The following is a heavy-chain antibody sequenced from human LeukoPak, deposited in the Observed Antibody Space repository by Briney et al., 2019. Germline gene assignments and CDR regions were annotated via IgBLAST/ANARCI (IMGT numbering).Heavy chain of an antibody. CDR2: INPNSGGT. Sequence: ASVTVSCKASGYPFSNYDINWVRQAPGQGLEWMGWINPNSGGTNYAQKFQGRVTMTRDTSISTAYMELSRLRSDDTAVYYCASKMPYYYGSGSYYDWYFDYWGQGTLVTVSS. CDR1: GYPFSNYD. CDR3: ASKMPYYYGSGSYYDWYFDY. D-gene: IGHD3-10*01. J-gene: IGHJ4*02. V-gene: IGHV1-2*02.